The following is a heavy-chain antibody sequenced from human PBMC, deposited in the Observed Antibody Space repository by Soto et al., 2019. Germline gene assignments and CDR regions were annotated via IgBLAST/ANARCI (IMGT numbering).Heavy chain of an antibody. CDR3: ARVSSSSLGAFDI. J-gene: IGHJ3*02. CDR1: GYTFTGYY. V-gene: IGHV1-2*04. D-gene: IGHD6-6*01. Sequence: ASVKVSCKASGYTFTGYYMPWVRQAPGQGLEWMGWINPNSGGTNYAQKFQGWVTMTRDTSISTAYMELSRLRSDDTAVYYCARVSSSSLGAFDIWGQGTMVTVSS. CDR2: INPNSGGT.